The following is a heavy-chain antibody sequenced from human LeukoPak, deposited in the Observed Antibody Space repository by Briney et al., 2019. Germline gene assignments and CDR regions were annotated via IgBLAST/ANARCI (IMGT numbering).Heavy chain of an antibody. CDR2: AYYSGST. D-gene: IGHD6-13*01. CDR1: GDSISSRSYY. J-gene: IGHJ4*02. V-gene: IGHV4-39*01. CDR3: ARGRGGYQLLWGVGYSSSWSPYFDY. Sequence: SETLSLTCSVSGDSISSRSYYWGWIRQSPGKGLEWIGSAYYSGSTNYNPSLESRVTISVDTSKNQFSLRLYSVTAADTAVYYCARGRGGYQLLWGVGYSSSWSPYFDYWGQGTLVTVSS.